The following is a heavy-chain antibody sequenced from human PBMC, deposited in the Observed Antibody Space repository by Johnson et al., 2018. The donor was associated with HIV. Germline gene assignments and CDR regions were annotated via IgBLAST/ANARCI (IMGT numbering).Heavy chain of an antibody. Sequence: GQLVESGGGLVQPGRSLRLSCAASGFTFDDYAMHWVRQAPGKGLEWVSAISGSGGSTYYADSVKGRFTISRDTSKNTLYLQMNSLRAGDTAVYYCARHKGQQYDTFAIWGQGTMVTVSS. CDR3: ARHKGQQYDTFAI. CDR1: GFTFDDYA. CDR2: ISGSGGST. J-gene: IGHJ3*02. V-gene: IGHV3-23*04. D-gene: IGHD6-13*01.